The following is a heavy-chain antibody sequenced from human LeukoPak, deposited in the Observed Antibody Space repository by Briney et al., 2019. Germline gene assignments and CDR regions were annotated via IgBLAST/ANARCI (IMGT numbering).Heavy chain of an antibody. CDR1: GGSISSSSYY. Sequence: SEALSLTCTVSGGSISSSSYYWGWIRQPPGKGLECLGSIYYSGSTYYNPSLKTRATISVDTSKNQFSLKLSSVTAADTAVYYCARHKLGIAVAGPWDYWGQGTLVTVSS. CDR3: ARHKLGIAVAGPWDY. V-gene: IGHV4-39*01. D-gene: IGHD6-19*01. J-gene: IGHJ4*02. CDR2: IYYSGST.